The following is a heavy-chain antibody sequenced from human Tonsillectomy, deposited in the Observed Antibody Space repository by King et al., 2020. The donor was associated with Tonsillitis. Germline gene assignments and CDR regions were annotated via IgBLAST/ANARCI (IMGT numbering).Heavy chain of an antibody. D-gene: IGHD3-22*01. CDR1: GYTFTSFW. V-gene: IGHV5-51*01. J-gene: IGHJ4*02. CDR2: VYPGDSDT. CDR3: ARLGPYDSSGYYYL. Sequence: QLVQSGAEVKKPGASLRISCKGFGYTFTSFWIGWVRQMPGKGLDWMGIVYPGDSDTRYSPSFQGQVTISADKSITTAYLQWSSLKASDTAMYYCARLGPYDSSGYYYLWGQGTLVTVSS.